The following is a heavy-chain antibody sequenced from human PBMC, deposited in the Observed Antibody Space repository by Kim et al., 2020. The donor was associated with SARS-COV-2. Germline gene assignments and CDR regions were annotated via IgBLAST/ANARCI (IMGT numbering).Heavy chain of an antibody. Sequence: ASVKVSCKASGYTFSNYGISWERLAPGQGLEWMGWISGSNGATKYAQKFQGRVTMTTDTSADTAYMELRSLRSDDTALYYCARAHYSTNSPFFYWGQGTLVTVSS. CDR2: ISGSNGAT. V-gene: IGHV1-18*01. J-gene: IGHJ4*02. CDR1: GYTFSNYG. D-gene: IGHD2-8*01. CDR3: ARAHYSTNSPFFY.